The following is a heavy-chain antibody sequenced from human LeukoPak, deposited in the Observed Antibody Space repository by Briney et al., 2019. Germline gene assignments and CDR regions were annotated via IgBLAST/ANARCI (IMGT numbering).Heavy chain of an antibody. CDR1: GFTFSSYS. J-gene: IGHJ4*02. V-gene: IGHV3-21*04. Sequence: GGSLRLSCAASGFTFSSYSMKWVRQAPGKGLEWVSSISSSSSYIYCADSVKGRFTISRDTSKNTLFLQMDSLRAEDTALYYCAKSLSGYNSGSYDYWGQGTLVTVSS. CDR3: AKSLSGYNSGSYDY. CDR2: ISSSSSYI. D-gene: IGHD6-19*01.